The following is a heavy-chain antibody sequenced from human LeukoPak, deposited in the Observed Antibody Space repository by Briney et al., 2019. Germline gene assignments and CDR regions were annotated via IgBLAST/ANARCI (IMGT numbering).Heavy chain of an antibody. CDR3: ARAGYCSSTSCHIRDAFDI. D-gene: IGHD2-2*02. CDR2: ISGSGGST. CDR1: GFTFSSYA. V-gene: IGHV3-23*01. Sequence: PGGSLRLSCAASGFTFSSYAMSWVRQAPGKGLEWVSAISGSGGSTYYADSVKGRFTISRDNSKNTLYLQMNSLRAEDTAVYYCARAGYCSSTSCHIRDAFDIWGQGTMVTVSS. J-gene: IGHJ3*02.